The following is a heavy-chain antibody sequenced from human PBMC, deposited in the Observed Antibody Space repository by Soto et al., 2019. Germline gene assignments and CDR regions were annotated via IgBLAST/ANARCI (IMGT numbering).Heavy chain of an antibody. Sequence: ASVKVSCKAIGYGFTRHYIHWVRQAPGQGLEWMGTIFPGGVNIAYAQKFEGRVIMTKDTSTSTVYMELNRLTSEYTAIYYCAKSPGMYYYDSSGYYHYDYWGQG. J-gene: IGHJ4*02. D-gene: IGHD3-22*01. CDR1: GYGFTRHY. V-gene: IGHV1-46*01. CDR3: AKSPGMYYYDSSGYYHYDY. CDR2: IFPGGVNI.